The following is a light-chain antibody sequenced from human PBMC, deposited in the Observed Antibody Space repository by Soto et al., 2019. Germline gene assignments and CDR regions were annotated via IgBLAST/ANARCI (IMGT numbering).Light chain of an antibody. CDR3: QHSHSTPYT. CDR1: QSISRY. Sequence: DIQMTPPPSSLSASVGETVTITCRASQSISRYLNWYQQKPGKAPNSLINAGSSFPSGVPSTFSGGGAGTDFTRTINCLQPEDFATYYCQHSHSTPYTCGQGTKLDIK. CDR2: AGS. V-gene: IGKV1-39*01. J-gene: IGKJ2*01.